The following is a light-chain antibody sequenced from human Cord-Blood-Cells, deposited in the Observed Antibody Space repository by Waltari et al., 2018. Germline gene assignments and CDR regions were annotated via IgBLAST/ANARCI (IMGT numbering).Light chain of an antibody. J-gene: IGKJ5*01. CDR3: QQYNNWPPIT. Sequence: EIVMTQSPATLSVSPGYRAIPSCRASQSVSSNLAWYQQKPGQAPRLLIYGASTRATSIPARFSGSGSGTEFTLTISSLQSEDFAVYYCQQYNNWPPITFGQGTRLEIK. CDR2: GAS. V-gene: IGKV3-15*01. CDR1: QSVSSN.